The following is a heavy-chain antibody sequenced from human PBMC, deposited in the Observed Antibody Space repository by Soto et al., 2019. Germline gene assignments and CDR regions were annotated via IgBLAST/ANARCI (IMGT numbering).Heavy chain of an antibody. J-gene: IGHJ4*02. CDR3: TRDGITMMAGPFDY. Sequence: SVKVSCKASGGTFSSYSISWVRQAPGQGLEWMGGIIPIFGTANYAQKFQGRVTITADESTSTAYMELSSLRSEDTAVYYCTRDGITMMAGPFDYWGQGTLVTVSS. CDR2: IIPIFGTA. V-gene: IGHV1-69*13. CDR1: GGTFSSYS. D-gene: IGHD3-22*01.